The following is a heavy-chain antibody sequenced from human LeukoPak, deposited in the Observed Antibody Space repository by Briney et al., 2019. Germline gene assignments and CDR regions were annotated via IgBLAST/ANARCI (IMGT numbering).Heavy chain of an antibody. Sequence: GGSLRLSCAASGFTVSSNYMSWVRQAPGKGLEWVSVIYSGGSTYYADSVKGRFTISRDNSKNTLYLQMNSLRAEDTAVYYCAKDLAYYCSSTSCYILDFDYWGQGTLVTVSS. V-gene: IGHV3-66*01. D-gene: IGHD2-2*02. CDR2: IYSGGST. CDR3: AKDLAYYCSSTSCYILDFDY. J-gene: IGHJ4*02. CDR1: GFTVSSNY.